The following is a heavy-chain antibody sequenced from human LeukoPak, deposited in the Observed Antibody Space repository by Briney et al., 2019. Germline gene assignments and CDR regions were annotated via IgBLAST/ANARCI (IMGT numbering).Heavy chain of an antibody. D-gene: IGHD5-12*01. Sequence: ASMKVSCKTSGYTFTSYGISWVRQAPGQGLEWMGWINPSSGGTNYAQKFQGRVTMTTDTSTSTAYMELRSLRSDDTAVYYCARFVRGYSGYDGNWFDPWGQGTLVTVSS. CDR2: INPSSGGT. CDR1: GYTFTSYG. J-gene: IGHJ5*02. V-gene: IGHV1-18*01. CDR3: ARFVRGYSGYDGNWFDP.